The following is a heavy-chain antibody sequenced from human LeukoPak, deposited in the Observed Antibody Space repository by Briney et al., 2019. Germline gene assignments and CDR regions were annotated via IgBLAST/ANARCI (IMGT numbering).Heavy chain of an antibody. Sequence: SETLSLTCTVSGGSISSGGYYWSWIRQHPGKGLEWIGYIYYSGSTYYNPSLKSRVTISVDTSKNQFSLKLSSVTAADTAVYYCANAVAGADNYFDYWGQGTLVTVSP. CDR2: IYYSGST. D-gene: IGHD6-19*01. CDR1: GGSISSGGYY. V-gene: IGHV4-31*03. J-gene: IGHJ4*02. CDR3: ANAVAGADNYFDY.